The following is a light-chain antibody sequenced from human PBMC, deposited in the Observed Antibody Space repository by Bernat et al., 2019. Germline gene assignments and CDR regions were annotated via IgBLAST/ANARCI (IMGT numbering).Light chain of an antibody. J-gene: IGKJ1*01. CDR2: GAS. CDR1: QSVSSSY. CDR3: QQYGSSPRT. V-gene: IGKV3-20*01. Sequence: EIVLTQSPGTLSLSPGERAILSCRASQSVSSSYLAWYQQKPGQAPRRLIYGASSRGTGIPDRFSGSGSGTDFSLIISRLEPEDFAVYYCQQYGSSPRTFGQGTKVEIK.